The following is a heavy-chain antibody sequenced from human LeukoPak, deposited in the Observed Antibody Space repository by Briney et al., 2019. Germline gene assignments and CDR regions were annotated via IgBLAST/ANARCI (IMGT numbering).Heavy chain of an antibody. CDR1: GFTFSSSG. CDR3: AKRRSPQAPYYYYYMDL. CDR2: IRDDGSNE. D-gene: IGHD6-6*01. Sequence: GGSLRLSCAASGFTFSSSGMHWVRQAPGKGLEWVAFIRDDGSNEYYADSVKGRFTISRDNSKNTLYLQMNSLRGEDTAVYYCAKRRSPQAPYYYYYMDLWGKGTTVTVSS. V-gene: IGHV3-30*02. J-gene: IGHJ6*03.